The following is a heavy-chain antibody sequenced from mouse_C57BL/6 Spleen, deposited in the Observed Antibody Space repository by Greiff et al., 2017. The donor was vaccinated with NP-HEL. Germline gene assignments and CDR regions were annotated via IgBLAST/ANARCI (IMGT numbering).Heavy chain of an antibody. J-gene: IGHJ4*01. CDR1: GYTFTSYW. D-gene: IGHD1-1*01. CDR3: AFYYGSSLYYYAMDY. V-gene: IGHV1-52*01. CDR2: IDPSDSET. Sequence: QVQLQQPGAELVRPGSSVKLSCKASGYTFTSYWMHWVKQRPIQGLEWIGNIDPSDSETHYNQKFKDKATLTVDKSSSTAYMQLSSLTSEDSAVYYCAFYYGSSLYYYAMDYWGQGTSVTVSS.